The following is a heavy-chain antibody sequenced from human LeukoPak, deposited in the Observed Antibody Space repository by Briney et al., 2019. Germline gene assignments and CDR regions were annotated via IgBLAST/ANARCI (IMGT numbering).Heavy chain of an antibody. Sequence: GGSLRLSCAASGFSFSSYWMYWVRQASGKGLVWVSQINADGSSTSYVDSVKGRFTISRDNAKNTLYLQMNSLRAEDTAVYYCARVGSDYSLDYWGQGTLVTVSS. J-gene: IGHJ4*02. D-gene: IGHD3-22*01. CDR2: INADGSST. CDR1: GFSFSSYW. V-gene: IGHV3-74*01. CDR3: ARVGSDYSLDY.